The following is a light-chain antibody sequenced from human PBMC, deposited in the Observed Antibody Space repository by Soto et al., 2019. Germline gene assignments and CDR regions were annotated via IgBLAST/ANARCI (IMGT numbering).Light chain of an antibody. Sequence: QSALTQPASVSGSPGQSITISCTGTSSDVGGYNYVSWYQHHPGKAPKLMMYDVSNRPSGVSNRFSGSKSGNTASLTISGLQAENESDYYCSSYTSSSSYVFVTGTKLTVL. CDR2: DVS. CDR3: SSYTSSSSYV. J-gene: IGLJ1*01. V-gene: IGLV2-14*03. CDR1: SSDVGGYNY.